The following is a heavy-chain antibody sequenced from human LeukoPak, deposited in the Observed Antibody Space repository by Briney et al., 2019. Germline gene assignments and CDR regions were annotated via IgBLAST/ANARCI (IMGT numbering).Heavy chain of an antibody. J-gene: IGHJ5*02. V-gene: IGHV4-30-4*01. CDR1: AGSITSHDYY. Sequence: SETLSLTCTVSAGSITSHDYYWSWIRQAPGKGLGWIGYTHNSGSTFYNPSLKSRFTISVDTSKNQFSLKVRSVTATDTAVYYCAREGHDFWSGSRGWFDPWGPGTLVTVSS. CDR3: AREGHDFWSGSRGWFDP. CDR2: THNSGST. D-gene: IGHD3-3*01.